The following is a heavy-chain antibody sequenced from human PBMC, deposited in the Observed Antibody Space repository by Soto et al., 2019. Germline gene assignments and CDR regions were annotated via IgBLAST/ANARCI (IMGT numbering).Heavy chain of an antibody. CDR1: GDTIRAYA. D-gene: IGHD5-12*01. CDR2: IHYNGNT. J-gene: IGHJ4*02. V-gene: IGHV4-59*01. Sequence: SETQSLTCTVSGDTIRAYAWSWVRQPPGKGLEWIGNIHYNGNTKYNPSLKSRVTMSLDTSKNQFSLRLISVTAADTAKYFCAREGNLGRWLQPLDFWGQGTLVTVSS. CDR3: AREGNLGRWLQPLDF.